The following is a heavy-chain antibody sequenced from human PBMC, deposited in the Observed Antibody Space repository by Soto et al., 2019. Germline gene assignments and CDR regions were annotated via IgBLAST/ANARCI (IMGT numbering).Heavy chain of an antibody. CDR1: GGTFSSYA. V-gene: IGHV1-69*13. D-gene: IGHD2-8*02. Sequence: ASVKVSCKASGGTFSSYAISWVRQAPGQGLEWMGRIIPIFGTANYAQKFQGRVTITADESKITAYMELSSLRSEDTAVYYCARGRRHATRVGYLGWNYYGMDVWGQGTTVTVSS. J-gene: IGHJ6*02. CDR3: ARGRRHATRVGYLGWNYYGMDV. CDR2: IIPIFGTA.